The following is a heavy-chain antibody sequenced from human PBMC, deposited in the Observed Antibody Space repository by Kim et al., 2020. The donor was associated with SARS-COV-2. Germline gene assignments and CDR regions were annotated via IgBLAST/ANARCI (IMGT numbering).Heavy chain of an antibody. CDR3: ASDPRFLEGDDAFDI. D-gene: IGHD3-3*01. J-gene: IGHJ3*02. CDR1: GYTFTGYY. CDR2: INPNSGGT. Sequence: ASVKVSCKASGYTFTGYYMHWVRQAPGQGLEWMGWINPNSGGTNYAQKFQGRVTMTRDTSISTAYMELSRLRSDDTAVYYCASDPRFLEGDDAFDIWGQGTMVTVSS. V-gene: IGHV1-2*02.